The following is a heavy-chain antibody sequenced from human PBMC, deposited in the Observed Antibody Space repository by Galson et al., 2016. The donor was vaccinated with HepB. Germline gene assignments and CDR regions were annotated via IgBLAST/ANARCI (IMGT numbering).Heavy chain of an antibody. J-gene: IGHJ4*02. V-gene: IGHV4-59*01. CDR3: ARGYSSSSMPDY. D-gene: IGHD6-6*01. CDR1: GDSINYYY. CDR2: IYYSGNT. Sequence: SETLSLTCTVSGDSINYYYYNWIRQPPGKGLEWIGYIYYSGNTKYNPSLKSRVTISIDTSKNQFSLKLSSVAAADTAVYYCARGYSSSSMPDYWGQGTLVTVSS.